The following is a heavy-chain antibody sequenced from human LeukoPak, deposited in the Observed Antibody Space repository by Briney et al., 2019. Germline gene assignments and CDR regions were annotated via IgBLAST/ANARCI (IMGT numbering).Heavy chain of an antibody. J-gene: IGHJ4*02. Sequence: ASVKVSCKASGYPFTSYGFSWVRQAPGQGLEWMGWISADTGYTNFAQMFQGRLTMTTDTSTSTSHMELRSLTSDDTAVYYCARESRETGSTSDFDYWGQGTLVTVSS. V-gene: IGHV1-18*01. CDR3: ARESRETGSTSDFDY. CDR1: GYPFTSYG. D-gene: IGHD1-7*01. CDR2: ISADTGYT.